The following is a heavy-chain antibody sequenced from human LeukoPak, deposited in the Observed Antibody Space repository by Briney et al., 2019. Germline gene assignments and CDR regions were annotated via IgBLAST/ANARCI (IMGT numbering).Heavy chain of an antibody. V-gene: IGHV3-21*01. D-gene: IGHD4-17*01. CDR3: AREDGDYVFDY. CDR2: ISSSSSYI. J-gene: IGHJ4*02. CDR1: GFTFSSYG. Sequence: KPGGSLRLSCAASGFTFSSYGMNWVRQAPGKGLEWVSSISSSSSYIYYADSVKGRFTISRDNAKNSLYLQMNSLRAEHTAVYYCAREDGDYVFDYWGQGTLVTVSS.